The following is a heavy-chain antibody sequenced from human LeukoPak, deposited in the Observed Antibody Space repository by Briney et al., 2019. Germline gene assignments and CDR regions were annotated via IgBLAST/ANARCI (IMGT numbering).Heavy chain of an antibody. V-gene: IGHV1-2*06. J-gene: IGHJ3*02. CDR1: GYTFTGYY. D-gene: IGHD2-2*01. Sequence: ASVKVSCKASGYTFTGYYIHWVRQAPGQGLEWMGRINPNSAGTNYAQKFQGRVTMTRDTSISTAYMDLSRLTSDNTAVYYCARPCSSTSCQFSDAFDIWGQGTMVTVSS. CDR3: ARPCSSTSCQFSDAFDI. CDR2: INPNSAGT.